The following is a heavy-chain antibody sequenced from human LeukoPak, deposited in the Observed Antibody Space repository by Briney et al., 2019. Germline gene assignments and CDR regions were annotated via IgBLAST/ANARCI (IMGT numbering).Heavy chain of an antibody. CDR3: ARGGDYDSSGYLVY. CDR1: GYTFTSYT. Sequence: ASVKVSCKASGYTFTSYTISWVRQAPGQGLEWMGRIIPILGIANYAQKFQGRVTITTDESTSTAYMELSSLRSEDTAVYYCARGGDYDSSGYLVYWGQGTLVTVSS. V-gene: IGHV1-69*16. J-gene: IGHJ4*02. D-gene: IGHD3-22*01. CDR2: IIPILGIA.